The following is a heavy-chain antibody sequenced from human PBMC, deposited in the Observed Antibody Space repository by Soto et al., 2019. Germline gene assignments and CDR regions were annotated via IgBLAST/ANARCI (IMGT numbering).Heavy chain of an antibody. CDR1: GFTFSSYA. V-gene: IGHV3-30-3*01. Sequence: GGSLRLSCAASGFTFSSYAMHWVRQAPGKGLEWVAVISYDGSNKYYADSVKGRFTISRDNSKNTLYLQMNSLRAEDTAVYYCARGGYYDSSTVSDIWGQGTMVTVSS. D-gene: IGHD3-22*01. J-gene: IGHJ3*02. CDR3: ARGGYYDSSTVSDI. CDR2: ISYDGSNK.